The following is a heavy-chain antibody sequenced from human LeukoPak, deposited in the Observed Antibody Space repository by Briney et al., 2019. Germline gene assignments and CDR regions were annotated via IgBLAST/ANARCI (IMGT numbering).Heavy chain of an antibody. V-gene: IGHV1-69*01. CDR3: ATRGIYKQPDAFDI. CDR2: IIPIFGTA. D-gene: IGHD3-16*01. Sequence: SVKVSCKASGGTFSSYAISWVRQAPGQGLEWMGGIIPIFGTANYAQKFQGRVTITADESTSTAYMELSSLRSEDTAVYYCATRGIYKQPDAFDIWGQGTMVTVSS. J-gene: IGHJ3*02. CDR1: GGTFSSYA.